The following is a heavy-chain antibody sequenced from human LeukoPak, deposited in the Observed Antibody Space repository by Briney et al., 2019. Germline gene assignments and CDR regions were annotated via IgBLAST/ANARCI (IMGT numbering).Heavy chain of an antibody. CDR2: IKQDGSER. Sequence: PGGSLRLSCAASGFTFSSYWMSWVRQAPGKGLEWVANIKQDGSERYYVDSVKGRFTISRDNVKNSLYLQMNSLRAEDTAVYYCARDGYYGSGSYWRGYYFDYWGQGTLVTVSS. D-gene: IGHD3-10*01. CDR3: ARDGYYGSGSYWRGYYFDY. CDR1: GFTFSSYW. J-gene: IGHJ4*02. V-gene: IGHV3-7*01.